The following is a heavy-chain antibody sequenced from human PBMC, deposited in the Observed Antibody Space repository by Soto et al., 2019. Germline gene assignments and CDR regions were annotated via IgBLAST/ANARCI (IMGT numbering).Heavy chain of an antibody. J-gene: IGHJ4*02. V-gene: IGHV4-31*03. CDR1: GGSISSGGYY. CDR3: ARVQYSSSVES. D-gene: IGHD6-13*01. Sequence: TSGTLSLTCTVSGGSISSGGYYWSWIRQHPGKGLEWIGYIYYSGSTYYNPSLKSRVTISVDTSKNQFSLKLSSVTAADTAVYYCARVQYSSSVESWGQGTLVTVSS. CDR2: IYYSGST.